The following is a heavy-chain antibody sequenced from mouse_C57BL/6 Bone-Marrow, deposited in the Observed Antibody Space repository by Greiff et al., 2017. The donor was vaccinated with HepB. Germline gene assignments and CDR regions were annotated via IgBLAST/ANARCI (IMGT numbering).Heavy chain of an antibody. Sequence: DVMLVESGGGLVQPGGSLKLSCAASGFTFSDYYMYWVRQTPEKRLEWVAYISNGGGSTYYPDTVKGRFTISRDNAKNTLYLQMSRLKSEDTAMYYCARRGYDYDRGVYAMDYWGQGTSVTVSS. J-gene: IGHJ4*01. CDR2: ISNGGGST. V-gene: IGHV5-12*01. D-gene: IGHD2-4*01. CDR1: GFTFSDYY. CDR3: ARRGYDYDRGVYAMDY.